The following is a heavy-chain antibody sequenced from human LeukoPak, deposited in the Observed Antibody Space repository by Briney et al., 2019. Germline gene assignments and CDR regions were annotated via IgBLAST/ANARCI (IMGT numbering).Heavy chain of an antibody. D-gene: IGHD3-22*01. J-gene: IGHJ3*01. CDR3: ARKYDTSGYYPNDAFDF. Sequence: ASVKVSCKASGYTFTSYGISWVRQAPGQGLEWMGWISTYNGNRDYAHNLQGRVTMTTDTSTSAAYMELRSLRSDDTAVYYCARKYDTSGYYPNDAFDFWGQGTVVTVSS. CDR1: GYTFTSYG. CDR2: ISTYNGNR. V-gene: IGHV1-18*01.